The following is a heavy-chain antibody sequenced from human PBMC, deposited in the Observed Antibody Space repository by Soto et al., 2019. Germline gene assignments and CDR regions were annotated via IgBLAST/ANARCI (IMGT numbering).Heavy chain of an antibody. D-gene: IGHD6-19*01. CDR2: ISYDVSNK. V-gene: IGHV3-30*18. CDR3: AKDRYSSGWYGAPGNK. CDR1: GFIFSNYG. J-gene: IGHJ4*02. Sequence: QVHLVESGGGVVQPGRSLRLSCVASGFIFSNYGMHWVRQAPGKGLEWVAVISYDVSNKYYADSVKGRFTISRDNSKNTLYLQINSLRPEDTAVYYCAKDRYSSGWYGAPGNKWGQGTLVTVSS.